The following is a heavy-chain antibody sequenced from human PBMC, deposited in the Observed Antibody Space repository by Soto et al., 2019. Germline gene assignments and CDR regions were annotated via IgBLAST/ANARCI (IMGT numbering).Heavy chain of an antibody. V-gene: IGHV4-38-2*02. CDR2: IYHSGST. J-gene: IGHJ4*02. D-gene: IGHD6-19*01. CDR3: ARAIAVAGMGYFDY. CDR1: GDSIRDSY. Sequence: PSETLSLTCSVSGDSIRDSYWGWIRQPPGKGLEWIGSIYHSGSTYYNPSLKSRVTISVDTSKNQFSLKLSSVTAADTAVYYCARAIAVAGMGYFDYWGQGTLVTVSS.